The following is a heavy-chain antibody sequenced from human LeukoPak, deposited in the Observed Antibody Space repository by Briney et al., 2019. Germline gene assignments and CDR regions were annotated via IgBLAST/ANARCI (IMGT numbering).Heavy chain of an antibody. CDR1: GGSFSGYY. D-gene: IGHD6-13*01. J-gene: IGHJ5*02. V-gene: IGHV4-34*01. CDR3: ARSGGGRKYSSSWYRAYNWFDP. Sequence: SETLSLTRAVYGGSFSGYYWSWIRQPPGKGLKWIGEINHSGSTNYNPSLKSRVTISVDTSKNQFSLKLSSVTAADTAVYYCARSGGGRKYSSSWYRAYNWFDPWGQGTLVTVSS. CDR2: INHSGST.